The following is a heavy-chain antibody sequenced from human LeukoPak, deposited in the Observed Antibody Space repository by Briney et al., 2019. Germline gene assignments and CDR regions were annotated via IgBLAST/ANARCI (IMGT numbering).Heavy chain of an antibody. V-gene: IGHV1-18*01. CDR3: TREGLGELTLDC. J-gene: IGHJ4*02. CDR1: GYRFITFG. CDR2: ISTDNGDT. D-gene: IGHD3-16*01. Sequence: ASVKVSCKTSGYRFITFGINWVRQAPGQGLEWMGWISTDNGDTNYAQKLQGRVTMTTDTSTSTAYMELRSLRSDDTAVYYCTREGLGELTLDCWGQGTLVTVSS.